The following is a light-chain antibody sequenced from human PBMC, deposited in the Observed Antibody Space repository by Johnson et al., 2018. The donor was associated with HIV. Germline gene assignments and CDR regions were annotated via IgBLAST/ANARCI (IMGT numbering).Light chain of an antibody. V-gene: IGLV1-51*01. CDR1: SSNIGNNY. CDR2: DNN. J-gene: IGLJ1*01. CDR3: GTWDSSLTAYV. Sequence: QSVLTQAPSVSAAPGQNVTISCSGNSSNIGNNYVSWYQHFPGTAPKLLIYDNNKRPSGIPARFSGSKSGPSATLGITGLQTGDGADYYCGTWDSSLTAYVFGTGTKVTVL.